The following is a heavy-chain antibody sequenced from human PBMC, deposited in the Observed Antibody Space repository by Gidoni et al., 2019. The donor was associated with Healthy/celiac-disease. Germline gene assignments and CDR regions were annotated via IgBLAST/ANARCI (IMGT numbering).Heavy chain of an antibody. J-gene: IGHJ4*02. CDR3: ARDQVLYSSGWYSDY. Sequence: QVQLVESGGGLVKPGGSLRLSCAASGFTFSDYYMSWIRQAPGKGLEWVSYISSSSSYTNYADSVKGRFTISRDNAKNSLYLQMNSLRAEDTAVYYCARDQVLYSSGWYSDYWGQGTLVTVSS. CDR2: ISSSSSYT. V-gene: IGHV3-11*05. D-gene: IGHD6-19*01. CDR1: GFTFSDYY.